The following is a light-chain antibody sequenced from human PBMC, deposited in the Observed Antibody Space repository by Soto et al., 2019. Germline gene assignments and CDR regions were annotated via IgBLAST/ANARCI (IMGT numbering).Light chain of an antibody. CDR1: QSVSSN. Sequence: EIVLTQSPATLSLSPGEGATLSCRASQSVSSNLAWYQQPPGQAPRLLIYDASNRATGVPARFSGSGSGTDFTLTISSLEPEDFAVYYCQQRSSWPRTFGQGTKLEIK. CDR3: QQRSSWPRT. CDR2: DAS. J-gene: IGKJ2*01. V-gene: IGKV3-11*01.